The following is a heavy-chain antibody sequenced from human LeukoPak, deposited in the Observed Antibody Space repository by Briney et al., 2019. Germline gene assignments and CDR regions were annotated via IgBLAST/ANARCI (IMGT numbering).Heavy chain of an antibody. V-gene: IGHV1-69*05. CDR3: ARHIAELGIGAANWFDP. J-gene: IGHJ5*02. CDR1: GGTFSSYA. D-gene: IGHD4/OR15-4a*01. CDR2: IIPIFGTA. Sequence: SVKVSCKASGGTFSSYAISWVRRAPGQGLEWMGGIIPIFGTANYAQKFQGRVTITTDESTSTAYMELSSLRSEDTAVYYCARHIAELGIGAANWFDPWGQGTLVTVSS.